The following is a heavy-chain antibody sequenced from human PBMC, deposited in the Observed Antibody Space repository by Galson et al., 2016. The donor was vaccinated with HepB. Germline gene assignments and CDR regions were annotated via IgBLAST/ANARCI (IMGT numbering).Heavy chain of an antibody. CDR3: ASSSLGIFWYFDL. Sequence: SVKVSCKAFGGTFSSYAISWVRQAPGQGLEWMGGIVPIFGTANYAQKFQGRVTIIADESTSTAYMELNSLRSEDTAIYFCASSSLGIFWYFDLWGRGTLVTVSS. V-gene: IGHV1-69*13. CDR1: GGTFSSYA. J-gene: IGHJ2*01. CDR2: IVPIFGTA. D-gene: IGHD7-27*01.